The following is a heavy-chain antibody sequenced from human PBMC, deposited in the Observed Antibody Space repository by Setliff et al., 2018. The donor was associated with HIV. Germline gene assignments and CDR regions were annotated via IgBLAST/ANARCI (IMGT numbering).Heavy chain of an antibody. D-gene: IGHD6-19*01. CDR3: ARRRSGWYFFDP. Sequence: ASVKVSCKASGYTFSDYYIYWVRQAPGQGLEWMGWISPTSGATSYAQKFRGRVIMTRDTSITTAYMEFIWLTSDDTAVYYCARRRSGWYFFDPWGQGTLVTVSS. J-gene: IGHJ5*02. V-gene: IGHV1-2*02. CDR1: GYTFSDYY. CDR2: ISPTSGAT.